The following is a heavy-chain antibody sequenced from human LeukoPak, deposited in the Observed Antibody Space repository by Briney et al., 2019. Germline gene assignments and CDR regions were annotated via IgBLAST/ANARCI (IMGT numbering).Heavy chain of an antibody. CDR2: NPXSGNT. Sequence: NPXSGNTGYAQKFQGRVTMTRNTSISTAYMELSSLRSEDTAVYYCARATSLYRIVGATSTVYGMDVWGQGTTVTVSS. CDR3: ARATSLYRIVGATSTVYGMDV. D-gene: IGHD1-26*01. J-gene: IGHJ6*02. V-gene: IGHV1-8*01.